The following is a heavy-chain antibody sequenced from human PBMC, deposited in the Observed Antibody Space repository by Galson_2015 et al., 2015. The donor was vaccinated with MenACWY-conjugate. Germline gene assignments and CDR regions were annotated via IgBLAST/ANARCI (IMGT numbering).Heavy chain of an antibody. CDR1: GGSISSSSYY. J-gene: IGHJ6*03. CDR3: ARSGQLEPRIAKVYYYYYYMDV. CDR2: IYYSGST. D-gene: IGHD1-1*01. V-gene: IGHV4-39*01. Sequence: LSLTCTVSGGSISSSSYYWGWIRQPPGKGLEWIGSIYYSGSTYYNPSLKSRVTISVDTSKNQFSLKLSSVTAADTAVYYCARSGQLEPRIAKVYYYYYYMDVWGKGTTVTVSS.